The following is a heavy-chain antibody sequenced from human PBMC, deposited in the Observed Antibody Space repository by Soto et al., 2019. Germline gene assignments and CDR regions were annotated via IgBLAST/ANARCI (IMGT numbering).Heavy chain of an antibody. Sequence: ASVKVSCKASGYTFTSYYMHWVRQAPGQGLEWMGIINPSGGSTSYAQKLQGRVTMTRDTSTSTVYMELSSLRSEDTAVYYCARDLLAAYSYGGHGGYWGQGTLVTVPS. J-gene: IGHJ4*02. CDR3: ARDLLAAYSYGGHGGY. D-gene: IGHD5-18*01. CDR1: GYTFTSYY. V-gene: IGHV1-46*01. CDR2: INPSGGST.